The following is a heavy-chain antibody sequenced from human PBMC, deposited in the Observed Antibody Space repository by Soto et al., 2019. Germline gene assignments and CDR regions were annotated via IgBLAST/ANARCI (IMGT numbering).Heavy chain of an antibody. CDR2: IIPIFGTA. V-gene: IGHV1-69*12. CDR3: ASPGGYSSSSNYYYGMDV. CDR1: GGTFSSYA. Sequence: QVQLVQSGAEVKKPGSSVKVSCKASGGTFSSYAISWVRQAPGQGLEWMGGIIPIFGTANYAQKFQGRVTITADESTSTAYMEISSLRSEDTAVYYCASPGGYSSSSNYYYGMDVWGQGTTVTVSS. J-gene: IGHJ6*02. D-gene: IGHD6-6*01.